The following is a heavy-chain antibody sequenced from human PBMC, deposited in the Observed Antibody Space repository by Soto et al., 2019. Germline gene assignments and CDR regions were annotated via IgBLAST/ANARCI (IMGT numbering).Heavy chain of an antibody. CDR2: ISGSGGST. V-gene: IGHV3-23*01. CDR1: GFTFSSYA. CDR3: AKEPFSKVSLYGYNPFFFDY. D-gene: IGHD5-18*01. J-gene: IGHJ4*02. Sequence: GGSLRLSCAASGFTFSSYAMSWVRQAPGKGLEWVSAISGSGGSTYYADSVKGRFTISRDNSKNTLYLQMNSLRAEDTAVYYCAKEPFSKVSLYGYNPFFFDYWGQGTLVTVSS.